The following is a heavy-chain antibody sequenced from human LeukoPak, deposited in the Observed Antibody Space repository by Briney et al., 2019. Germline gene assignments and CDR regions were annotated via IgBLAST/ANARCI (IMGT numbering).Heavy chain of an antibody. CDR1: GYSFTGYY. D-gene: IGHD2-21*02. J-gene: IGHJ4*02. CDR2: INPNSGDT. V-gene: IGHV1-2*02. Sequence: ASVKVSCKASGYSFTGYYIHWVRQAPGQGLECMGWINPNSGDTNYAQKFQGRVTMTRDTSISTAYMELSRLTSDDTAVYYCARGITVTAIGNFDYWGQGTLVTVSS. CDR3: ARGITVTAIGNFDY.